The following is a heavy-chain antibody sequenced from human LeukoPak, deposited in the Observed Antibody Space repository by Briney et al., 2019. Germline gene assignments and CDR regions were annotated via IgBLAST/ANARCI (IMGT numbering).Heavy chain of an antibody. J-gene: IGHJ3*02. Sequence: GGSLRLSCTASAFTFGDYAMSRVRQAPGKGLEWVGFIRSKAYGGTTEYAASVKGRFTISRDGSKSIAYLQMNSLKTDDTAVYYCTRGNWNYGNAFDIWGQGTMVTVSS. V-gene: IGHV3-49*04. CDR1: AFTFGDYA. CDR2: IRSKAYGGTT. D-gene: IGHD1-7*01. CDR3: TRGNWNYGNAFDI.